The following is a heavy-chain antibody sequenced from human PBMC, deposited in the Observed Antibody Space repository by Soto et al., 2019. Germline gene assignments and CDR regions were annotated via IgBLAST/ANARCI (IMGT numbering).Heavy chain of an antibody. J-gene: IGHJ4*02. CDR3: ARLTSQDSSGYYCY. V-gene: IGHV3-21*01. CDR2: ISSSSSYR. D-gene: IGHD3-22*01. CDR1: GFTFSIYS. Sequence: EVQLVESGGGLVEPGGSLRLSGAASGFTFSIYSMNWVRQAPGKGLEWVSSISSSSSYRYYADSAKGRFTISRDKAKNSQYLQMNSLRAEDTAVYYCARLTSQDSSGYYCYWGQGTVVTVS.